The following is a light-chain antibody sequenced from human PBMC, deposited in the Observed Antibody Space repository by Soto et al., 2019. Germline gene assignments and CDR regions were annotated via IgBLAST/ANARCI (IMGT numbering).Light chain of an antibody. CDR3: QQSYSTPRT. CDR1: QSISSY. CDR2: GAS. J-gene: IGKJ1*01. Sequence: DIQMTQSPSSLSASVGDRVTITCRASQSISSYLNWYQQKPGKAPKLLIYGASSLQSGVPSRFNGSGSGTDFTLTISSLQPGDFATYFCQQSYSTPRTFGQGTKVEIK. V-gene: IGKV1-39*01.